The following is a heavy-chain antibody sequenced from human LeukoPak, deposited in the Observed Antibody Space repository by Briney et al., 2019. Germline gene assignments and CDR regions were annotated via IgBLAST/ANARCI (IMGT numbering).Heavy chain of an antibody. Sequence: SVKVSCKASGGTFSSYTISWVRQAPGQGLEWMGRIIPILGIANYAQKFQGRVTITTDESTSTAYMELSSLRSEDTAVYYCARVGYSSSVEYYFDYWGQGTLVTVSS. D-gene: IGHD6-13*01. CDR2: IIPILGIA. V-gene: IGHV1-69*16. CDR1: GGTFSSYT. CDR3: ARVGYSSSVEYYFDY. J-gene: IGHJ4*02.